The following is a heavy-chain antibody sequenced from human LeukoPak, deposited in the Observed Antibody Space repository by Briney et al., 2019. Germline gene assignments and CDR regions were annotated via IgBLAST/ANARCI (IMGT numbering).Heavy chain of an antibody. CDR2: INHSGST. J-gene: IGHJ4*02. CDR1: GGSFSGYY. Sequence: SETLSLTCAVYGGSFSGYYWSWIRQPPGKGLEWIGEINHSGSTNYNPSLKSRVTISVDTSKNQFSLKLSSVTAADTAVYYCARVGYSYGWYYFDYWGQGTLVTVSS. CDR3: ARVGYSYGWYYFDY. D-gene: IGHD5-18*01. V-gene: IGHV4-34*01.